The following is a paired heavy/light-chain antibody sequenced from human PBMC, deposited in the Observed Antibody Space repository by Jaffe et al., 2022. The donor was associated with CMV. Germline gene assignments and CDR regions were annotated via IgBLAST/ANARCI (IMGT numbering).Heavy chain of an antibody. CDR3: ATGRSPATQSYSSSWSDYYYYYGMDV. V-gene: IGHV1-24*01. J-gene: IGHJ6*02. Sequence: QVQLVQSGAEVKKPGASVKVSCKVSGYTLTELSMHWVRQAPGKGLEWMGGFDPEDGETIYAQKFQGRVTMTEDTSTDTAYMELSSLRSEDTAVYYCATGRSPATQSYSSSWSDYYYYYGMDVWGQGTTVTVSS. D-gene: IGHD6-13*01. CDR1: GYTLTELS. CDR2: FDPEDGET.
Light chain of an antibody. Sequence: EIVLTQSPGTLSLSPGERATLSCRASQSVSSSYLAWYQQKPGQAPRLLIYGASSRATGIPDRFSGSGSGTDFTLTISRLEPEDFAVYYCQQYGSSATFGGGTKVEIK. J-gene: IGKJ4*01. CDR1: QSVSSSY. CDR2: GAS. V-gene: IGKV3-20*01. CDR3: QQYGSSAT.